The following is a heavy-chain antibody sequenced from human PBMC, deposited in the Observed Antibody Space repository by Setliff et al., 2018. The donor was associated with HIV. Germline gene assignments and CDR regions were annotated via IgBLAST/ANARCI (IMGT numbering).Heavy chain of an antibody. V-gene: IGHV1-24*01. CDR1: GCSLTDLS. J-gene: IGHJ1*01. D-gene: IGHD3-22*01. CDR2: FDPEDGET. CDR3: ATIRAYYYDSSGQEYFQY. Sequence: ASVKVSCKVSGCSLTDLSIHWVRQAPGKGLEWMGGFDPEDGETVYAQKLQGRVTMTEDTSTDTAYMELSSLRSEDTAMYYCATIRAYYYDSSGQEYFQYWGHGTLVTVSS.